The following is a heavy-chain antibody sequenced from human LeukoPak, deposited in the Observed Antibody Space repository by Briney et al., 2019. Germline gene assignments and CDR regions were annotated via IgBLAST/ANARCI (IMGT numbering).Heavy chain of an antibody. Sequence: SETLSLTCAVSGGSISSGGYSWSWIRQPPGKGLEWIGYIYYSGSTYYNPSLKSRVTISVDTSKNQFSLKLSSVTAADTAVYYCAREFLSAWFDPWGQGTLVTVSS. V-gene: IGHV4-30-4*07. J-gene: IGHJ5*02. CDR3: AREFLSAWFDP. CDR2: IYYSGST. CDR1: GGSISSGGYS. D-gene: IGHD3-16*02.